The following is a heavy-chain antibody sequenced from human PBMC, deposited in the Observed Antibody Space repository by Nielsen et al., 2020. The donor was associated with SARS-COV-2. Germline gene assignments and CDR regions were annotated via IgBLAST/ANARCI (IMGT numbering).Heavy chain of an antibody. CDR3: AKDDVVRGDAFDI. Sequence: GVLKISSAASVFTFSSYAMAWVRRTPGRGLQWVSGISASGGSTYYTDSVKGRFAVSRDNSRNTLYLQMHSLRVEDTALYYCAKDDVVRGDAFDIWGQGTMVTVSS. D-gene: IGHD3-10*01. J-gene: IGHJ3*02. V-gene: IGHV3-23*01. CDR1: VFTFSSYA. CDR2: ISASGGST.